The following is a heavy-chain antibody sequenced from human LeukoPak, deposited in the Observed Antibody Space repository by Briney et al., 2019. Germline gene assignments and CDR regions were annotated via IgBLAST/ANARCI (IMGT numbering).Heavy chain of an antibody. CDR1: GFTFSSYW. CDR2: IKQDGSEK. V-gene: IGHV3-7*01. J-gene: IGHJ5*02. D-gene: IGHD3-3*02. CDR3: ARGHFLPLKWFDP. Sequence: GGSLRLSCAASGFTFSSYWMSWVRQAPGKGLEWVANIKQDGSEKYYVDSVKGRFTISRDNAKNSLYLQMNSLRAEDTAVYYCARGHFLPLKWFDPWGQGTLVTVSS.